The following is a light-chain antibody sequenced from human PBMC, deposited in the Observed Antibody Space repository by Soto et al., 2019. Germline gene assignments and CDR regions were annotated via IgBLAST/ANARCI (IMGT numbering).Light chain of an antibody. CDR2: DAS. Sequence: DIQMIQSPSSLSASVGDRVAITCQASQEISNYVKWYQQKPGKAPKLLIYDASNLERGVPSRFSGRGSGTDVTFTISSLQPEDFATYYCQQYYYLPRTFGRGTNVEVK. CDR1: QEISNY. J-gene: IGKJ1*01. CDR3: QQYYYLPRT. V-gene: IGKV1-33*01.